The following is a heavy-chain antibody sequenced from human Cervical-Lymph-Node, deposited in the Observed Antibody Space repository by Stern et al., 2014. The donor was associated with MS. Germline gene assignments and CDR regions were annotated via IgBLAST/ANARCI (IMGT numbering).Heavy chain of an antibody. CDR3: ARGLLGSENAFDI. V-gene: IGHV1-18*01. Sequence: VQLVQSGSEAKKPGSSVKVSCKVSGGTFSTYKISWVRQAPGQGLEWMGWISAYNGNTNYAQKLQGRVTMTTDTSTSTAYMELRSLRSDDTAVYYCARGLLGSENAFDIWGQGTMVTVSS. CDR1: GGTFSTYK. J-gene: IGHJ3*02. D-gene: IGHD2-15*01. CDR2: ISAYNGNT.